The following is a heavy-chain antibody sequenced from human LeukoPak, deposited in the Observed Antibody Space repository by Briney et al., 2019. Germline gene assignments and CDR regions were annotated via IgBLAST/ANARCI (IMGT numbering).Heavy chain of an antibody. V-gene: IGHV1-2*02. CDR2: INPNRGGT. CDR3: ARAIATAGYSFDY. J-gene: IGHJ4*02. D-gene: IGHD6-13*01. CDR1: GYTFTAYY. Sequence: ASVKVSCKTSGYTFTAYYMHWVRQAPGQGLEWMGWINPNRGGTNYAQKFQGRVTMTRDTSISTAYMELSRLRSDDTAVYYCARAIATAGYSFDYWGQGTLVTVSS.